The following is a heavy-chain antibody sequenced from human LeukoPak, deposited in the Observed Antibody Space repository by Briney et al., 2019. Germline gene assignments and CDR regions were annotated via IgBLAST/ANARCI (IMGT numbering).Heavy chain of an antibody. CDR2: IYSGGST. CDR1: GFTVSSNY. V-gene: IGHV3-66*01. CDR3: ARGYRGDKKDAFDI. Sequence: GGSLRLSCAASGFTVSSNYMSWVRQAPGKGLEWVSVIYSGGSTYYADSVKGRFTISRDNSKNTLYLQVNSLRAEDTAVYYCARGYRGDKKDAFDIWGQGTMVTVSS. J-gene: IGHJ3*02. D-gene: IGHD1-26*01.